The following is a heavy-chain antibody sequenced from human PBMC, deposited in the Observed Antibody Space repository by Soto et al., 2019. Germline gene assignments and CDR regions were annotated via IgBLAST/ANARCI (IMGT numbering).Heavy chain of an antibody. Sequence: QVQLVQSGAEVKKPGSSVKVSCKASGGTFSSYAISWVRQAPGQGLEWMGGIIPIFGTANYAQKFQGRGTITADESTSTAYMELSSLRSEDTAVYYCASGVAVAGIDYYYYGMDVWGQGTTVTVSS. CDR3: ASGVAVAGIDYYYYGMDV. CDR1: GGTFSSYA. CDR2: IIPIFGTA. J-gene: IGHJ6*02. D-gene: IGHD6-19*01. V-gene: IGHV1-69*12.